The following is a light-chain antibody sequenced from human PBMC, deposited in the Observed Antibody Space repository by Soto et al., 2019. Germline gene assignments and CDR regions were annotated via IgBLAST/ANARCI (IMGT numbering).Light chain of an antibody. J-gene: IGLJ1*01. V-gene: IGLV2-14*03. Sequence: QSVLTQPASVSGSPGQSITISCTGTSSDVGGYNYVSWYQQHPGKAPKFMIYDVNNRPSGVSNRFSGSKSGNTASLTISGLQAEDEADYYCSSYTSSSDFFVFGNGTKVTVL. CDR2: DVN. CDR3: SSYTSSSDFFV. CDR1: SSDVGGYNY.